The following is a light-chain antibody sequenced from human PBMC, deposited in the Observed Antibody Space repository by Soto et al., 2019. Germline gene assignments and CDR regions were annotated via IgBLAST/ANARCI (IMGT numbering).Light chain of an antibody. V-gene: IGKV1-33*01. J-gene: IGKJ1*01. CDR1: QDITNY. CDR3: QQYNSYWT. Sequence: DIQMTQSPSSLSASVGDRVTITCQASQDITNYLHWFQQKPGKAPKLLIYDASNLETGVPSRFSGSGSGTDFTFTISSLQPDDFATYYCQQYNSYWTFGQGTKVDTK. CDR2: DAS.